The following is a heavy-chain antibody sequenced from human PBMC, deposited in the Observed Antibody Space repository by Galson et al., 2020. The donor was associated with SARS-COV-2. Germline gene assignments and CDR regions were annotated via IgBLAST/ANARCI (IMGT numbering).Heavy chain of an antibody. CDR1: GFAFNGSA. V-gene: IGHV3-73*01. CDR2: IRSKPNNYAT. CDR3: ARFVEAANYFDY. Sequence: GESLKISCAASGFAFNGSAIHWVRQASGKGLEWVGRIRSKPNNYATAYAASVNDRFTISRDDSKNTAYLQMNSLKTEDTALYYCARFVEAANYFDYWGQGALVTVSS. D-gene: IGHD6-25*01. J-gene: IGHJ4*02.